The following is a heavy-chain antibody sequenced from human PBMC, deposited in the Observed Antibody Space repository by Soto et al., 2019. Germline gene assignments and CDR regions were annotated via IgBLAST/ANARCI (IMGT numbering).Heavy chain of an antibody. CDR2: ISGSGGST. V-gene: IGHV3-23*01. J-gene: IGHJ6*03. CDR1: GFTFSSYA. CDR3: AKVAYDDYYYYYMDV. D-gene: IGHD5-12*01. Sequence: GGSLRLSCAASGFTFSSYAMSWVRQAPGKGLEWVSAISGSGGSTYYADSVKGRFTISRDNSKNTLYLQMNSLRAEDTDVYYCAKVAYDDYYYYYMDVWGKGTTVTVSS.